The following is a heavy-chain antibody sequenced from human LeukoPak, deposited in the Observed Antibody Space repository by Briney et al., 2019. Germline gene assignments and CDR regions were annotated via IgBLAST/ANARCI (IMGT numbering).Heavy chain of an antibody. CDR2: IYYSGST. J-gene: IGHJ5*02. D-gene: IGHD3-22*01. V-gene: IGHV4-39*07. CDR1: GGPTSRSSHN. CDR3: ARDLISGYRGNRFDP. Sequence: SETLSLTCTVPGGPTSRSSHNTGRNRQPPRKGPQWIGRIYYSGSTYYNPSLQSRVTISVDTSKNQFSLKLSSVTAADTAVYYCARDLISGYRGNRFDPWSQGTLVTVSS.